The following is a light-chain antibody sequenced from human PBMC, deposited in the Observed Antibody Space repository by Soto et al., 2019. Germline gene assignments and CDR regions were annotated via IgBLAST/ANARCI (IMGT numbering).Light chain of an antibody. CDR1: SSDVGAYNY. CDR3: SSFTRSNSYV. Sequence: QSALTQPASVSGSPGQSITISCTGTSSDVGAYNYVSWYQQHPGKVPKLMIYDVSDRPSGVSNRVSGSKSGNTASLTISGLQAEDEADYYCSSFTRSNSYVFGTGTKVTVL. J-gene: IGLJ1*01. CDR2: DVS. V-gene: IGLV2-14*03.